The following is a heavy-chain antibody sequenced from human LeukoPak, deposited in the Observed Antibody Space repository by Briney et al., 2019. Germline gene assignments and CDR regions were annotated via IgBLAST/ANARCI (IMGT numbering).Heavy chain of an antibody. D-gene: IGHD2-21*02. V-gene: IGHV3-48*03. J-gene: IGHJ4*01. Sequence: PGGSLRLSCAASGFTFSSYEMNWVRQAPGKGLEWISYISSSGSTIYYADSVKGRFTISRDNAKNSLYLQMNSLRAEDTAVYYCATEYTGYCGGDCFGYWGHGTLVTVSS. CDR2: ISSSGSTI. CDR3: ATEYTGYCGGDCFGY. CDR1: GFTFSSYE.